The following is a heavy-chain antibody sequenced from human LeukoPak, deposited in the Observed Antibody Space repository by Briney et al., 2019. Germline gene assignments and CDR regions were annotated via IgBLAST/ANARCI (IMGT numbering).Heavy chain of an antibody. CDR2: IYTSGST. V-gene: IGHV4-4*09. CDR3: ARRGSLSYYYHMDV. CDR1: GGSISSYY. D-gene: IGHD6-13*01. Sequence: SETLSLTCTVSGGSISSYYWSWIRQPPGKGLEWIGYIYTSGSTNYNPSLKSRVTISVDTSKNQFSLKLSSVTAADTAVYYCARRGSLSYYYHMDVWGKGTTVTVSS. J-gene: IGHJ6*03.